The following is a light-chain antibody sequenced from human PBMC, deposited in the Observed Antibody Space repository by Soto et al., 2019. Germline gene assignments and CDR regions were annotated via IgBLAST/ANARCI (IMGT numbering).Light chain of an antibody. CDR3: EPHNTAARN. CDR1: QSVGSD. CDR2: DIF. J-gene: IGKJ4*01. Sequence: EIVMTQSPATLSVSPGERATLSCRASQSVGSDLAWYQQKPGHAPRLVIYDIFTRATGVPTRISGRGSWTKITRTSCRQRVENFALYICEPHNTAARNFGGGTKVDIK. V-gene: IGKV3D-15*01.